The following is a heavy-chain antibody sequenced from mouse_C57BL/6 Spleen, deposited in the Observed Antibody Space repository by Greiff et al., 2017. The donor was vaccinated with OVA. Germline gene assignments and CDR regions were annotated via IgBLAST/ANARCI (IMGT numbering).Heavy chain of an antibody. CDR3: ARHDDGYLYAMDY. CDR2: ISSGGSYT. CDR1: GFTFSSYG. D-gene: IGHD2-3*01. J-gene: IGHJ4*01. V-gene: IGHV5-6*01. Sequence: EVKVVESGGDLVKPGGSLKLSCAASGFTFSSYGMSWVRQTPDKRLEWVATISSGGSYTYYPDSVKGRFTISRDNAKNTLYLQMSSLKSEDTAMYYCARHDDGYLYAMDYWGQGTSVTVSS.